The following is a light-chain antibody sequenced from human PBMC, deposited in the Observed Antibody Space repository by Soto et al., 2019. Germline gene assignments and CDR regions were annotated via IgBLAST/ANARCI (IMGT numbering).Light chain of an antibody. CDR1: SSDVGAFNY. CDR3: SSYTSSSTQV. Sequence: QSVLTQPRSVSGSPGQSVTISCTGTSSDVGAFNYVSWYQQHPGKAPKLMIYEVSNRPSGVSNRFSGSKSGNTASLTISGLQAEDEADYYCSSYTSSSTQVFGTGTKVTVL. V-gene: IGLV2-14*01. J-gene: IGLJ1*01. CDR2: EVS.